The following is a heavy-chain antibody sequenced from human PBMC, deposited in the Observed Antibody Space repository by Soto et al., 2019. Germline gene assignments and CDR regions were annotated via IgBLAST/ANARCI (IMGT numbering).Heavy chain of an antibody. J-gene: IGHJ6*03. V-gene: IGHV4-59*02. CDR2: INHSGST. D-gene: IGHD6-6*01. Sequence: SETLSLTCSFSGGSVISHYLSWIRQSPEKGLEWIGEINHSGSTNYNPSLKSRLTISVDTSKNQFSLKLTSVTAADTAVYYCARGREIAARRGPPWGYYMDVWGKGTTVTVSS. CDR3: ARGREIAARRGPPWGYYMDV. CDR1: GGSVISHY.